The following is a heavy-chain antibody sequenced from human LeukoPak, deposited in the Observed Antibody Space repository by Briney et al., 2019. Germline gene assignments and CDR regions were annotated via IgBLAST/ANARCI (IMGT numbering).Heavy chain of an antibody. CDR3: AREGGDYDILTGGPYGMDV. Sequence: PSETLSLTCTVSDGSISSSTYYWGWLRQPPGKGLEWIGSIYHSGSTYYNPSLKSRVTISVDTSKNQFSLKLSSVTAADTAVYYCAREGGDYDILTGGPYGMDVWGQGTTVTVSS. J-gene: IGHJ6*02. CDR2: IYHSGST. V-gene: IGHV4-39*07. CDR1: DGSISSSTYY. D-gene: IGHD3-9*01.